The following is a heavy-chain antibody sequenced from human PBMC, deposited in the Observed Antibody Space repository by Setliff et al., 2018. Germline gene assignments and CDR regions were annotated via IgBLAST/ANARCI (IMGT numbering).Heavy chain of an antibody. CDR1: GYSFSSYW. CDR3: ARQGCGTTSCHSIDY. V-gene: IGHV5-51*01. D-gene: IGHD2-2*01. CDR2: IHPGDSNT. J-gene: IGHJ4*01. Sequence: GESLKISCKVFGYSFSSYWIAWVRQVPGKGLEWMGIIHPGDSNTRYSPSFQGQVTISVDKAINTAYLQWTSLKVSDTAMYFCARQGCGTTSCHSIDYWGQGTLVTVSS.